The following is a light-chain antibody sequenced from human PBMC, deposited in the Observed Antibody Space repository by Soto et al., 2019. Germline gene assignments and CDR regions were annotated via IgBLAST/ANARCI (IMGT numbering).Light chain of an antibody. CDR1: QSVRSTY. CDR2: GVS. V-gene: IGKV3-15*01. CDR3: QQYGDWALT. J-gene: IGKJ4*01. Sequence: EIVMTQSPVTLSVSPGERATLSCRASQSVRSTYLAWYQQKPGQAPRLLIFGVSNRAAGIPARFSGSGSGTEFTLTISSLQSEDFAVYYCQQYGDWALTFGGGTKVEI.